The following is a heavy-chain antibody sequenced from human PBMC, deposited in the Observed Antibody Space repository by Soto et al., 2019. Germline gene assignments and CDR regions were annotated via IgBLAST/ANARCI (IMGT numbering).Heavy chain of an antibody. V-gene: IGHV3-7*01. CDR3: ARRVTPCAFDI. Sequence: GSVKGRFTISRDNAKNSLYLQMNSLGAEDTAVYYCARRVTPCAFDIWGQGTTVTVSS. D-gene: IGHD2-21*02. J-gene: IGHJ3*02.